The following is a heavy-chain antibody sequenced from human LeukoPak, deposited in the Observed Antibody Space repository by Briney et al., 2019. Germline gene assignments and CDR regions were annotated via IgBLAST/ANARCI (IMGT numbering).Heavy chain of an antibody. V-gene: IGHV1-69*13. CDR1: GGTFSSYA. CDR2: IIPIFGTA. D-gene: IGHD3-9*01. Sequence: ASVKVSCKASGGTFSSYAISWVRQAPGQGLEWMGGIIPIFGTANYAQKFQGRVTITADESTSTAYMELSSLRSEDTAVYYCARGDDILTGYSYGGYGMDVWGQGTTVTVSS. J-gene: IGHJ6*02. CDR3: ARGDDILTGYSYGGYGMDV.